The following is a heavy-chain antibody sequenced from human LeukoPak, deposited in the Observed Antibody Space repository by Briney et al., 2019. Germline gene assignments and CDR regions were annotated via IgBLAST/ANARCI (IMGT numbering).Heavy chain of an antibody. CDR3: AKGLEWLVWYYFDY. Sequence: GGSLRLSCAASGLTFSSYAMSWVRQAPGKGLEWVSAISGSGGSTYYADSVKGRFTISRDNSKNTLYLQMNSLRAEDTAVYYCAKGLEWLVWYYFDYWGQGTLVTVSS. CDR1: GLTFSSYA. J-gene: IGHJ4*02. CDR2: ISGSGGST. D-gene: IGHD6-19*01. V-gene: IGHV3-23*01.